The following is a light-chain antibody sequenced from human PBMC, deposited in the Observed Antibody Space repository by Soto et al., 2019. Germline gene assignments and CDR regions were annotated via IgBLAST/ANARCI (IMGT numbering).Light chain of an antibody. V-gene: IGKV1-5*01. CDR1: QSISSW. J-gene: IGKJ1*01. Sequence: DIQMTQSPSTLSASVGDRVTITCRSSQSISSWLAWYQQKPGKAPKLLIYDASSLESGVPSRFSGSGSGTEFTLSISGLQPGDFATYYCQQYNSYRTFGQGTKVEIK. CDR2: DAS. CDR3: QQYNSYRT.